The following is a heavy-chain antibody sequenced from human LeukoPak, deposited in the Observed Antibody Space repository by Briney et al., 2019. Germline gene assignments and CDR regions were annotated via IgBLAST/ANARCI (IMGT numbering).Heavy chain of an antibody. CDR2: SVVGSGNT. J-gene: IGHJ4*02. CDR1: GFTDTSSA. Sequence: TSVKLSCKASGFTDTSSAMQWVRQARGQRLEWIGWSVVGSGNTNYAQKFQERGAITRDMSTSTAYMELSSLRSEDTAVYYCAAGWVCSGGSCYCYFDYWGQGTLVTVSS. D-gene: IGHD2-15*01. V-gene: IGHV1-58*02. CDR3: AAGWVCSGGSCYCYFDY.